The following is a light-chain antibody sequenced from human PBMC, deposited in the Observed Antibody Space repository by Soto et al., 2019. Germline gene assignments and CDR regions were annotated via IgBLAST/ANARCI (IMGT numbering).Light chain of an antibody. CDR2: GAS. J-gene: IGKJ1*01. V-gene: IGKV3-15*01. CDR3: QQYYKLPWT. CDR1: QSVSSN. Sequence: EIMMTQSPATLSVSPGERATLSCRASQSVSSNLAWYQQKPGQAPRLLVYGASTRATGIPARFSGSGSGTEFTLTVSSLQSEDFAVYCCQQYYKLPWTFGPGTKVEIK.